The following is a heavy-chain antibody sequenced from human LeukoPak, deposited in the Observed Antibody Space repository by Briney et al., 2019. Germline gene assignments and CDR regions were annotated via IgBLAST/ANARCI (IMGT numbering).Heavy chain of an antibody. CDR1: GYTFTCHY. D-gene: IGHD5-18*01. J-gene: IGHJ5*02. CDR2: INPNSGGT. CDR3: AREGVDTAMAEFDP. V-gene: IGHV1-2*02. Sequence: ASVKVSCKASGYTFTCHYMHWVRQAPGQGLEWMGWINPNSGGTNYAQKFQGRVTMTRDTSISTAYMELSRRRSDDTAVYYCAREGVDTAMAEFDPWGQGTLVTVSS.